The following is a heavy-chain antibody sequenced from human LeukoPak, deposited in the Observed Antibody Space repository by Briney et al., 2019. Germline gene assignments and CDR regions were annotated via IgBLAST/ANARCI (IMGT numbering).Heavy chain of an antibody. Sequence: PGRSLRLSCAASGFTFSTFAMHWVRQAPGKGLEWVAVILDDGSNKYYADSVKGRFTISRDNSKNTLYLQMNSLRAGDTAVYYCAREFRLLLWFGELAYWGQGTLVTVSS. V-gene: IGHV3-30*04. D-gene: IGHD3-10*01. CDR2: ILDDGSNK. CDR3: AREFRLLLWFGELAY. CDR1: GFTFSTFA. J-gene: IGHJ4*02.